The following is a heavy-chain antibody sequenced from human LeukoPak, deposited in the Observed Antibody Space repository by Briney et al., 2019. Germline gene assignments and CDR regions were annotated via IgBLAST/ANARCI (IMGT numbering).Heavy chain of an antibody. CDR3: AKDNNGAAAGIIPGAFDI. J-gene: IGHJ3*02. D-gene: IGHD6-13*01. Sequence: GGSLRLSCAASGFSFRSYGMHWVRQAPGKGLEWVAVISYDGSNKYYADSVKGRFTISRDNSKNTLFLQMNSLRGEDTAVYYCAKDNNGAAAGIIPGAFDIWGQGTMVTVSS. V-gene: IGHV3-30*18. CDR1: GFSFRSYG. CDR2: ISYDGSNK.